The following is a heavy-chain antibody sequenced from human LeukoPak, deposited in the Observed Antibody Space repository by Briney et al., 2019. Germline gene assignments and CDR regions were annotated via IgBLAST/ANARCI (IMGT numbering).Heavy chain of an antibody. V-gene: IGHV3-30-3*01. Sequence: GGSLRLSCAASGFTFSSYAMHWVRQAPGKGLEWAAVISYDGSNKYYADSVKGRFTISRDNSKNTLYLQMNSLRAEDTAVYYCARVEGYSGYDSGYNWFDPWGQGTLVTVSS. CDR3: ARVEGYSGYDSGYNWFDP. CDR1: GFTFSSYA. J-gene: IGHJ5*02. CDR2: ISYDGSNK. D-gene: IGHD5-12*01.